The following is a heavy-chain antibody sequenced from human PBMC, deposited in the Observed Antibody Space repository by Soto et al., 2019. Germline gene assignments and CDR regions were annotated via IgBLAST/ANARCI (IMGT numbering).Heavy chain of an antibody. CDR3: ARDGEYTSGWYSFDY. CDR1: GASISSYF. V-gene: IGHV4-4*07. Sequence: QVQLQESGPGLVRPSETLSLTCAVSGASISSYFWSWIRQPAGKPLEWIGRMYVTGTTSYNPSLRSRVTMSIDTSRSQFSLKLTSVTAADTAVYYCARDGEYTSGWYSFDYWGQGTLVTVSP. J-gene: IGHJ4*02. CDR2: MYVTGTT. D-gene: IGHD6-19*01.